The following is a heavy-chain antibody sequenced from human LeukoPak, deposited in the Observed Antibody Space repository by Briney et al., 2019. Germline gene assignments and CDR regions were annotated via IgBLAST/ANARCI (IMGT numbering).Heavy chain of an antibody. J-gene: IGHJ4*02. CDR1: GFTFSSYA. D-gene: IGHD2-2*01. CDR3: AKHPSRSIVVVPAAIDY. CDR2: ISGSGGST. V-gene: IGHV3-23*01. Sequence: TGGSLRLSCAASGFTFSSYAMSWVRQAPGKGLEWVSAISGSGGSTYYADSVKGRFTISRDYSKNTLYLQMNSLRAEDTAVYYCAKHPSRSIVVVPAAIDYWGQGTLVTVSS.